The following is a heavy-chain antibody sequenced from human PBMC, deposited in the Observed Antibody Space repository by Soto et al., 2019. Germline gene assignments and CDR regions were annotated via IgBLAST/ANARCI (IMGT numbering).Heavy chain of an antibody. D-gene: IGHD3-3*01. V-gene: IGHV1-58*02. CDR2: IVVGSGNT. J-gene: IGHJ3*02. CDR3: AASPDYDFWSGYPDAFDI. CDR1: GFTFTSSA. Sequence: SVKVSCKASGFTFTSSAMQWVRQARGQRLEWIGWIVVGSGNTNYAQKFQERVTITRDMSTSTAYMELSSLRSEDTAVYYCAASPDYDFWSGYPDAFDIWGQGTMVTVSS.